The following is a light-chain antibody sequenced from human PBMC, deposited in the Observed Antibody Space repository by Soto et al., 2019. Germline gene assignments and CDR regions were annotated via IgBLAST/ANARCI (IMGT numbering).Light chain of an antibody. CDR2: VNN. Sequence: QSVLTQPPSASGTPGQRVTISCSGGSSNIGSNTVSWYQQLPGTAPKLVMYVNNQRSSGVPDRFSGSKSGTSASLAISGLQSEDEADYYCATWDDSLNGPVFGGGNKLTVL. CDR1: SSNIGSNT. CDR3: ATWDDSLNGPV. V-gene: IGLV1-44*01. J-gene: IGLJ2*01.